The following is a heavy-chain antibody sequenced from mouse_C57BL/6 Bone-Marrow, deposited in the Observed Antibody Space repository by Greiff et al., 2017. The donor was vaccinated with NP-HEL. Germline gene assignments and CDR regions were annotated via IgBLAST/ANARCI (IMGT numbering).Heavy chain of an antibody. CDR2: INYDGSST. D-gene: IGHD2-2*01. CDR1: GFTFSDYY. J-gene: IGHJ2*01. Sequence: EVMLVESEGGLVQPGSSMKLSCTASGFTFSDYYMAWVRQVPEKGLEWVANINYDGSSTYYLDSLKSRFIISRDNAKNILYLQMSSLKSEDTATYYCARERYGYDDYFDYWGQGTTLTVSS. V-gene: IGHV5-16*01. CDR3: ARERYGYDDYFDY.